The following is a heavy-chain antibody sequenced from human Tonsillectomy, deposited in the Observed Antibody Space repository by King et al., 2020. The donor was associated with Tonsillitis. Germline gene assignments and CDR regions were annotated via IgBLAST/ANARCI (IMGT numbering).Heavy chain of an antibody. V-gene: IGHV4-34*01. CDR2: INHSGST. D-gene: IGHD3-22*01. CDR3: ARSRHYYDSGGYYPDAFDI. J-gene: IGHJ3*02. Sequence: VQLQQWGAGLLQPSETLSLTCAVYGGSFSGYYWSWIRQPPGKGLEWIGEINHSGSTNYNPSLKSRFTISVDTSKNQFSLNLSSVTAADTAVYYCARSRHYYDSGGYYPDAFDIWGQGTMVTVSS. CDR1: GGSFSGYY.